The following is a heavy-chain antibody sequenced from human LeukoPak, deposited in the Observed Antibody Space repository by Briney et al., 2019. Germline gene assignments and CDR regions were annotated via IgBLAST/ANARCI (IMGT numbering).Heavy chain of an antibody. Sequence: GGSLRLSCTASGFTLDDYAMLGLRQAPAKGLEWVSLISGDGGTTDYADSVKGRFTISSDNRRNSLYLHMNGLRTEDTALHFCAKVYVGSWYAYDHWGQGTLVTVSS. J-gene: IGHJ4*02. V-gene: IGHV3-43*02. D-gene: IGHD6-13*01. CDR3: AKVYVGSWYAYDH. CDR2: ISGDGGTT. CDR1: GFTLDDYA.